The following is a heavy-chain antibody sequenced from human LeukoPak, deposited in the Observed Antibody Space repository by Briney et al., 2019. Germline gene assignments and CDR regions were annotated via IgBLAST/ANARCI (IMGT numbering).Heavy chain of an antibody. CDR1: GFTFRTYA. D-gene: IGHD6-19*01. CDR3: ARVPGSSGWNYYFDY. Sequence: PGGSLRLSCAASGFTFRTYAMSWVRQAPGKGLEWVSTITNIGDATYYADSVKGRFTISREHSKSTLYLQMNSLRAEDTAVYYCARVPGSSGWNYYFDYWGQGTLVTVSS. CDR2: ITNIGDAT. J-gene: IGHJ4*02. V-gene: IGHV3-23*01.